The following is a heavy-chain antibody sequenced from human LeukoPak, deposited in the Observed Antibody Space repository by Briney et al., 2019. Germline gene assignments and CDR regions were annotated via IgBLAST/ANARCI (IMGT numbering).Heavy chain of an antibody. CDR3: ARSPLLYSYGSFDY. J-gene: IGHJ4*02. Sequence: SETLSLTCTVSGGSISGYYWSWIRQPPGKGLEWIGYIYYSGSTNYNPSPKSRVTISVDTSKNQFSLKLSSVTAADTAVYYCARSPLLYSYGSFDYWGQGTLVTVSS. V-gene: IGHV4-59*08. D-gene: IGHD5-18*01. CDR1: GGSISGYY. CDR2: IYYSGST.